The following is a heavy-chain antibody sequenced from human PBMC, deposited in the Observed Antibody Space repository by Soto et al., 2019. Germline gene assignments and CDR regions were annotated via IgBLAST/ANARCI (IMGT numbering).Heavy chain of an antibody. V-gene: IGHV3-23*01. D-gene: IGHD3-16*01. J-gene: IGHJ4*02. Sequence: PGGSLRLCCAASGLAFSNYAMTWVRQAPGKGLEWVSIITASGYSAYYGGAVKGRFTTSRDNSRSTLYLQMNGLRADDTAVYYCAKGDLLWDPFDLWGQGTLVTVSS. CDR3: AKGDLLWDPFDL. CDR2: ITASGYSA. CDR1: GLAFSNYA.